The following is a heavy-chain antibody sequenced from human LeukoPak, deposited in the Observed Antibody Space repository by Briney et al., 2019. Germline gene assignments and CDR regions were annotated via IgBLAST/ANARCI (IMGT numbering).Heavy chain of an antibody. D-gene: IGHD1-7*01. CDR3: ARDYRTGTTNYYYMDV. CDR1: GGSISSYY. J-gene: IGHJ6*03. Sequence: PSETLSLTCTVSGGSISSYYWSWIRQPAGKGLEWIGRIYTSGSTNYNPSLKSRVTMSVDTSKNQFSLELSSVTAADTAVYYCARDYRTGTTNYYYMDVWGKGTTVTVSS. V-gene: IGHV4-4*07. CDR2: IYTSGST.